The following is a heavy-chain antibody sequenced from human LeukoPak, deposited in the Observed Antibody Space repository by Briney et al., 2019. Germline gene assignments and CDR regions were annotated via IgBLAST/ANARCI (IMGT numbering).Heavy chain of an antibody. CDR1: GFTFSSYA. CDR2: ITGNGGNT. CDR3: TKDSAAATGSTRD. V-gene: IGHV3-23*01. Sequence: GGSLRLSCAASGFTFSSYAMSWVRQAPGKGLEWVSVITGNGGNTNYADSAKGRFTISRDNSKNTLYLQMNSLRAEDTAVYYCTKDSAAATGSTRDWGQGTLVTVSS. J-gene: IGHJ4*02. D-gene: IGHD6-13*01.